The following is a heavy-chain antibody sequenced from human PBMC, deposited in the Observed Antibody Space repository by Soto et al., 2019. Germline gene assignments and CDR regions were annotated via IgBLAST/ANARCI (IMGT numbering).Heavy chain of an antibody. V-gene: IGHV4-4*02. J-gene: IGHJ4*02. CDR1: GDSVSSPYY. D-gene: IGHD6-19*01. CDR2: VFHTGTT. Sequence: QVQLQESGPGLVKPSGILSLTCAVSGDSVSSPYYWCWVRQPPGKGLEWIGEVFHTGTTSYNPSLRSRVTISMDKSNNQFSLDLSSVTAADTAVYYCARSAGWYAVHSWGPGTLVIVSS. CDR3: ARSAGWYAVHS.